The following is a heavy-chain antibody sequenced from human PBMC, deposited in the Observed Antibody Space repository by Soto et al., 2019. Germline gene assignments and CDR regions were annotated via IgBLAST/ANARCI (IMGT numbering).Heavy chain of an antibody. Sequence: HPGGSLRLSCASSVCTFSSYAMSCVRHSPGKWLEWVSAISGSGGSTYYADFVKGRFTISRDNSKNTLYLQMNSLRAEDTAVYYCAKFSAPRTVDAFDIWGQATMVIVSS. CDR2: ISGSGGST. V-gene: IGHV3-23*01. D-gene: IGHD6-13*01. CDR3: AKFSAPRTVDAFDI. J-gene: IGHJ3*02. CDR1: VCTFSSYA.